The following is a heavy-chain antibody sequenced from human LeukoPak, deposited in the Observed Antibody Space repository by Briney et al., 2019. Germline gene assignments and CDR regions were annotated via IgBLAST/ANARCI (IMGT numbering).Heavy chain of an antibody. CDR3: ARDSLYGVVDY. V-gene: IGHV1-46*01. D-gene: IGHD4-17*01. Sequence: ASVKVSCKASGYTFTNYYIHWVRQAPGQGLEWMGIINPSGGSTSYAQKFQGRVTMARDTSTSTVYMYLSGLRSEDMAVYYCARDSLYGVVDYWGQGTLVTVSS. J-gene: IGHJ4*02. CDR2: INPSGGST. CDR1: GYTFTNYY.